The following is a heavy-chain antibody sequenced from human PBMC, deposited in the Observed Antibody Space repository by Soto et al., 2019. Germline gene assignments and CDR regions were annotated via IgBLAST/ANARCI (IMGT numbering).Heavy chain of an antibody. CDR2: IFSNDEK. Sequence: QVTLKESGPVLVKPTETLTLTCTVSGFSLSNARMGVSWIRQPPGKALEWLAHIFSNDEKSYSTSLKSRLTIXKXSSKSHVVLTMTNMDPVDTATYYCARYSSSWYYFDYWGQGTLVTVSS. CDR1: GFSLSNARMG. CDR3: ARYSSSWYYFDY. D-gene: IGHD6-13*01. V-gene: IGHV2-26*01. J-gene: IGHJ4*02.